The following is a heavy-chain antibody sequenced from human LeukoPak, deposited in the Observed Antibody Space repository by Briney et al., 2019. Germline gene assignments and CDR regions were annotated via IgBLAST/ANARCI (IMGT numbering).Heavy chain of an antibody. CDR3: AREIVATMGD. CDR2: ISSSSSYI. CDR1: GFTFSSYS. J-gene: IGHJ4*02. D-gene: IGHD5-12*01. V-gene: IGHV3-21*01. Sequence: PGGSLRLSCAASGFTFSSYSMNWVRQAPGKGLEWVSSISSSSSYIYYADPVKGRFTISRDNAKNSLYLQMNSLRAEDTAVYYCAREIVATMGDWGQGTLVTVSS.